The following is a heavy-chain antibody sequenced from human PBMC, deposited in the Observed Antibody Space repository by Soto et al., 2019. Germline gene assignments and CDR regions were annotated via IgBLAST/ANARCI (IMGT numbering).Heavy chain of an antibody. CDR2: IDRSGYT. CDR1: GGSFSGYY. V-gene: IGHV4-34*01. J-gene: IGHJ5*02. Sequence: PSETLSLTCAVYGGSFSGYYWNWIRQPPGKGLEWIGEIDRSGYTNYNPSLKSRVTISVDTSKNQFSLRLTSVTAADTAVYYCARVRDWFAPWGQGTLVTVSS. CDR3: ARVRDWFAP. D-gene: IGHD3-3*01.